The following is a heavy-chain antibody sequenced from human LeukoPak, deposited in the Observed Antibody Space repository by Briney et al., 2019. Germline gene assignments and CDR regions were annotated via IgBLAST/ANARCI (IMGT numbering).Heavy chain of an antibody. Sequence: SETLSLTCTVSGGSISSGDYYWSWIRQPPGKGLEWIGYIYYSGCTYYNPSLKSRVTISVDTSKNQFSLKLSSVTAADTAVYYCAREEDVDIVATRGWFDPWGQGTLVTVSS. CDR3: AREEDVDIVATRGWFDP. CDR2: IYYSGCT. V-gene: IGHV4-30-4*01. CDR1: GGSISSGDYY. J-gene: IGHJ5*02. D-gene: IGHD5-12*01.